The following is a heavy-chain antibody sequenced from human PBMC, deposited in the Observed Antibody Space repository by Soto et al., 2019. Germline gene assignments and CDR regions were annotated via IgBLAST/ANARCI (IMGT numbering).Heavy chain of an antibody. CDR1: GFTFDDYT. Sequence: PGGSLRLSCAASGFTFDDYTMHWVRQAPGKGLEWVSLISWDGGSTYYADSVKGRFTISRDNSKNSLYLQMNSLRTEDTALYYCAKEAARPYYYYGMDVWGQGTTVTVSS. D-gene: IGHD6-6*01. J-gene: IGHJ6*02. CDR2: ISWDGGST. V-gene: IGHV3-43*01. CDR3: AKEAARPYYYYGMDV.